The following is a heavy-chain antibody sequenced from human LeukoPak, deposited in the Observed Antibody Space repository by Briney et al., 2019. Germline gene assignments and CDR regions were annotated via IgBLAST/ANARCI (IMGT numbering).Heavy chain of an antibody. CDR1: GFTFSSYA. Sequence: GGSLRLSCAASGFTFSSYAMHWVRQAAGKGLEWVAVISYDGSNKYYADSVKGRFTISRDNSKNTLYLQMNSLRAENTAVYYCARGSWRLVRGAASFESWGQGTLVTVSS. CDR3: ARGSWRLVRGAASFES. J-gene: IGHJ4*02. V-gene: IGHV3-30-3*01. CDR2: ISYDGSNK. D-gene: IGHD3-10*01.